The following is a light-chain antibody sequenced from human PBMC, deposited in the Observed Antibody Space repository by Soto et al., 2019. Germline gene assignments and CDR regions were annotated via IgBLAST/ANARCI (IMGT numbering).Light chain of an antibody. CDR1: SSDVGGYNY. CDR2: DVT. CDR3: CSNTGSYTSIKA. Sequence: QSALTQPRSVSGSPGQSVTISCTGASSDVGGYNYVSWYQQHPGKAPKLMIYDVTKRPSGVPDRFSGSKSGNTASLTISGPQAEDEVYYYCCSNTGSYTSIKAFGTGTKVTVL. J-gene: IGLJ1*01. V-gene: IGLV2-11*01.